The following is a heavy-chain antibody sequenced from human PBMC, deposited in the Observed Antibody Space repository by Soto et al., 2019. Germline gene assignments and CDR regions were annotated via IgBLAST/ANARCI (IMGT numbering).Heavy chain of an antibody. V-gene: IGHV3-33*01. CDR2: IWYDGSKK. CDR1: GFTLSSFG. J-gene: IGHJ6*02. Sequence: QVQVVESGGGVVQPGRSLSLACAASGFTLSSFGMHWVRQAPGKGLEWVSLIWYDGSKKSYGDSVKGRFTISRDKSRNTVYLQMNSLRADDSAVYYCARDASYYSLWSGYYPSRNGMDVWGQGTTVTVSS. CDR3: ARDASYYSLWSGYYPSRNGMDV. D-gene: IGHD3-3*01.